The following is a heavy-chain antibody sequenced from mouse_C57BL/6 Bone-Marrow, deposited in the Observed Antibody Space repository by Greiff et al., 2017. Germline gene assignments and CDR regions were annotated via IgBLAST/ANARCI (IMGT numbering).Heavy chain of an antibody. V-gene: IGHV1-78*01. CDR1: GYTFTDHT. D-gene: IGHD1-1*01. CDR3: ARRTYYGSSFGYCDV. CDR2: IYPRDGST. Sequence: VQLQESDAELVKPGASVKISCKVSGYTFTDHTIHWMKQRPEQGLEWIGYIYPRDGSTKYNEEFKGKATLTADKSSSTAYMQLNSLTSEDSAVYFCARRTYYGSSFGYCDVWGTGTTVTVAS. J-gene: IGHJ1*03.